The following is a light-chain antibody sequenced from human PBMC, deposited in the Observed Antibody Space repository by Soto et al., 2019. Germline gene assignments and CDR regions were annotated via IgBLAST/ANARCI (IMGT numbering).Light chain of an antibody. CDR2: YDS. J-gene: IGLJ1*01. CDR3: QVWDSSSDLL. V-gene: IGLV3-21*04. Sequence: SYELTQPPSVSVAPGKTARITCGGNNIGSKSVHWYQQKPGQAPVLVIYYDSDRPSGIPERFSDSNSGNTATLTISRVEAGDEADYYCQVWDSSSDLLFGTGTKLTVL. CDR1: NIGSKS.